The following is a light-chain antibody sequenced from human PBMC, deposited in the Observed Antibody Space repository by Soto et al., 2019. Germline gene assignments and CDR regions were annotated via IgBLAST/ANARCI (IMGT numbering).Light chain of an antibody. CDR1: QSVSGN. V-gene: IGKV3-15*01. Sequence: EIVMTQSPATLSVSPGERATLSCRSSQSVSGNLAWYQQQPGQAPRLLIYGASTRATGIPARFSGSGSGTEFTLTISSLQSEDFAVYYCQQYNNWPPLTFGGGTKVEIK. J-gene: IGKJ4*01. CDR2: GAS. CDR3: QQYNNWPPLT.